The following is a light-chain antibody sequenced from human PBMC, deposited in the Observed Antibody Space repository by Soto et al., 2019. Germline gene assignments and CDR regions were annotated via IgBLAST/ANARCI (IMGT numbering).Light chain of an antibody. CDR1: QSVSSN. V-gene: IGKV3-15*01. CDR2: GAS. CDR3: QQYNSWRS. J-gene: IGKJ1*01. Sequence: EIVLTRSPATLSVSPGEGATLSCRASQSVSSNLAWYQQKRGQAPRLLIYGASTRATGIPARFSGSGSGTDFTLTISSLQSEDFAVYYCQQYNSWRSFGQGTKVESK.